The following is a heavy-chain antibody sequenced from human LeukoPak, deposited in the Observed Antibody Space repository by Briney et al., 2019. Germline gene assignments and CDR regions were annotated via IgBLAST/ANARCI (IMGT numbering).Heavy chain of an antibody. J-gene: IGHJ6*02. D-gene: IGHD2-2*01. CDR3: ARDHCSANSCYEDYYNGVDV. V-gene: IGHV1-2*02. Sequence: RASVKVSCKASGYTFTDYYLQWVRQAPGQGLEWMEWINPNSGGTEYAQRFQGRVSMTRDKSISTAYMELSRLRSDDTAVYYCARDHCSANSCYEDYYNGVDVWGQGTTVTVSS. CDR1: GYTFTDYY. CDR2: INPNSGGT.